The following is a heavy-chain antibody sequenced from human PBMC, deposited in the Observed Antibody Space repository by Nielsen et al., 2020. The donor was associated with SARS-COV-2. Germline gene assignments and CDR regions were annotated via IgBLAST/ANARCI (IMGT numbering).Heavy chain of an antibody. D-gene: IGHD1-26*01. CDR2: IYTSGST. V-gene: IGHV4-4*07. J-gene: IGHJ6*02. Sequence: WILQPPGKGLEWIGRIYTSGSTNYNPSLKSRVTMSVDTSKNQFSLKLSSVTAADTAVYYCARHPSPQFLATPVYYYGMDVWGQGTTVTVSS. CDR3: ARHPSPQFLATPVYYYGMDV.